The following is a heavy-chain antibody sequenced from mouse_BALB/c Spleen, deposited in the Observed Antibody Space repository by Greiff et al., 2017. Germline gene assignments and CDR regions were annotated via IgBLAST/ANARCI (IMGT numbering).Heavy chain of an antibody. V-gene: IGHV5-9*03. CDR2: ISSGGGNT. CDR1: GFTFSSYT. Sequence: EVKLQESGGGLVKPGGSLKLPCAASGFTFSSYTMSWVRQTPEKRLEWVATISSGGGNTYYPDSVKGRFTISRDNAKNNLYLQMSSLRSEDTALYYCARRGPMITTKIDYYAMDYWGQGTSVTVSS. J-gene: IGHJ4*01. CDR3: ARRGPMITTKIDYYAMDY. D-gene: IGHD2-4*01.